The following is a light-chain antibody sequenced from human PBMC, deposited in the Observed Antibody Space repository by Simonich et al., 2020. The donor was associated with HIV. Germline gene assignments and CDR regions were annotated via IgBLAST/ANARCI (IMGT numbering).Light chain of an antibody. J-gene: IGLJ2*01. CDR3: SSYAGSNTVV. V-gene: IGLV1-44*01. CDR2: RNN. Sequence: QSVLTQPPSASGTPGQRVTISCSGSSSNIGSNTVNWYQQFPGTAPKLLIYRNNQLPSGVPDRFSGSKSDNTASLTVSGLQAEDEANYYCSSYAGSNTVVFGGGTKLTVL. CDR1: SSNIGSNT.